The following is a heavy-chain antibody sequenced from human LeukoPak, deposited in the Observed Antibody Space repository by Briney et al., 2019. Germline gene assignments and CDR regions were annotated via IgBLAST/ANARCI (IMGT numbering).Heavy chain of an antibody. CDR3: AKVSLRLGELSSFDY. CDR2: ISWNSGSI. CDR1: GFTFDDYA. D-gene: IGHD3-16*02. Sequence: GGSLRLSCAASGFTFDDYAMHWVRQAPGKGLEWVSGISWNSGSIGYADSVKGRFTISRDNAKNSLYLQMNSLRAGDTALYYCAKVSLRLGELSSFDYWGQGTLVTVSS. J-gene: IGHJ4*02. V-gene: IGHV3-9*01.